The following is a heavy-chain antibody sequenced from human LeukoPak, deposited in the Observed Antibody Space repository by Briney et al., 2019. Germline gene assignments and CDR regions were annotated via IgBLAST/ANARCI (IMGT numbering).Heavy chain of an antibody. D-gene: IGHD3-10*01. Sequence: GESLKISCKGSGYIFTNYWIGWVRQMPGKGLEWMGIIYPGDSDTRYSPSFQGQVTISADKSISTAYLQWSSLKASDAAIYYCASRGGVRGVMAYYFDYWGQGTLVTVSS. J-gene: IGHJ4*02. CDR2: IYPGDSDT. V-gene: IGHV5-51*01. CDR3: ASRGGVRGVMAYYFDY. CDR1: GYIFTNYW.